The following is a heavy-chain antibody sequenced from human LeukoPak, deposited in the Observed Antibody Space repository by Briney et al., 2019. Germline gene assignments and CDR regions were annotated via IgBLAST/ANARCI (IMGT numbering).Heavy chain of an antibody. J-gene: IGHJ4*02. CDR3: ANGEWLRSPFDY. V-gene: IGHV3-33*06. D-gene: IGHD5-12*01. CDR1: GFTFSSYG. CDR2: IWYDGSNK. Sequence: PGRSLRLSCAASGFTFSSYGMHWVRQAPGKGLEWVAVIWYDGSNKYYADSVKGRFTISRDNSKNTLYLQMNSLRAEDTAVYYCANGEWLRSPFDYWGQGTLVTVSS.